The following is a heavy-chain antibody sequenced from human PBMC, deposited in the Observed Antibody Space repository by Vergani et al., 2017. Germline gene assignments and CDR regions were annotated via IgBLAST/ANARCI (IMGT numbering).Heavy chain of an antibody. J-gene: IGHJ4*02. V-gene: IGHV1-69*01. CDR1: GYTFTSYY. D-gene: IGHD2-2*02. Sequence: QVQLVQSGAEVKKPGASVKVSCKASGYTFTSYYMHWVRQAPGQGLEWMGGIIPIFGTANYAQKFQGRVTITADESTSTAYMELSSLRSEDTAVYYCARSTGYCSSTSCYTRFDYWGQGTLVTVSS. CDR3: ARSTGYCSSTSCYTRFDY. CDR2: IIPIFGTA.